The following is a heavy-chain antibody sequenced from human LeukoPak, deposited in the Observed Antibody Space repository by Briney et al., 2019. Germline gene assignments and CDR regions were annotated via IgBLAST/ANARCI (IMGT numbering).Heavy chain of an antibody. CDR2: MSNDASDK. J-gene: IGHJ4*02. CDR3: TRERGIFSRYYFTS. D-gene: IGHD2/OR15-2a*01. V-gene: IGHV3-30*03. CDR1: GFSVTTYS. Sequence: GGSLRLSCAASGFSVTTYSMGWVRQAPGKGLEWVSGMSNDASDKHYAESVKGRFTIYRDNSKKMVFLQMNSLRAEDTALYFFTRERGIFSRYYFTSWGQGTLVTVS.